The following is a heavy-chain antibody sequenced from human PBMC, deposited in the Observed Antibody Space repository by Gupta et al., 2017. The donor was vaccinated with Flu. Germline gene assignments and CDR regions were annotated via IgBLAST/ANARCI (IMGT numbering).Heavy chain of an antibody. J-gene: IGHJ5*02. D-gene: IGHD2-15*01. Sequence: EVQLVESGAGLVQPGGSLRLSCAASGFSFSNYWMTWVRQAPGKGLEWVANIKQDGSEKYYVDSVKGRFTICRDNAKDSLSLQMNSLRADDTAVYYCARGSVFTATWGRGDGFDHWGQGTLVIVSS. CDR3: ARGSVFTATWGRGDGFDH. CDR2: IKQDGSEK. CDR1: GFSFSNYW. V-gene: IGHV3-7*04.